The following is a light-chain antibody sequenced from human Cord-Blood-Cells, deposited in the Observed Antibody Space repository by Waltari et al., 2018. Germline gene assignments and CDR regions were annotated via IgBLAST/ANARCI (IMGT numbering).Light chain of an antibody. CDR2: GAS. CDR3: QQYNNRRT. J-gene: IGKJ1*01. CDR1: QSVSSN. Sequence: EIVMTQSPATLSVSPGARATLSCRASQSVSSNLAWYQQKPGQAPRLLIYGASTRATGIPARFSGSGSGTEFTLTISSLQSEDFAVYYCQQYNNRRTFGQGTKVEIK. V-gene: IGKV3-15*01.